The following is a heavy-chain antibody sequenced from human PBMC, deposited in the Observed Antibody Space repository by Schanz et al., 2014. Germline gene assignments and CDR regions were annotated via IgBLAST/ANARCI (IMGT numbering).Heavy chain of an antibody. D-gene: IGHD1-1*01. Sequence: EVQLVESGGGLVQPGGSLRLSCAASGFTVSSNYMSWVRQAPGKGLEWVSFIYGGSTYYTASVRGRFTISRDNSRNTLYLQMNSLTGDDTAMYFCAKDLLPWNDPRPFDYWGRGTLVTVSS. CDR3: AKDLLPWNDPRPFDY. CDR1: GFTVSSNY. V-gene: IGHV3-66*01. J-gene: IGHJ4*02. CDR2: IYGGST.